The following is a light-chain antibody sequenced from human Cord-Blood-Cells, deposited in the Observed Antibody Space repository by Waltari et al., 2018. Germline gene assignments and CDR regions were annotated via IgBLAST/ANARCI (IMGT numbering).Light chain of an antibody. CDR2: DVS. CDR3: CSYAGSYTWV. Sequence: QSALTQPRSVSGSPGQSVTISCTGTSSDVVGYHYVSWYQQHPGKAPNLMIFDVSKRPSGVPDRFSGSKSGNTASLTISGLQAEDEADYYCCSYAGSYTWVFGGGTKLTVL. CDR1: SSDVVGYHY. V-gene: IGLV2-11*01. J-gene: IGLJ3*02.